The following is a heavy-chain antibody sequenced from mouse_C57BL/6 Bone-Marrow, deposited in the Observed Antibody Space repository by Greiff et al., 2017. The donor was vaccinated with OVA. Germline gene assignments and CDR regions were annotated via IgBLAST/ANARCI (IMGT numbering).Heavy chain of an antibody. CDR2: IYPRSGNT. V-gene: IGHV1-81*01. CDR1: GYTFTSYG. CDR3: ARILNYYGSSSWFAY. Sequence: VKLMESGAELARPGASVKLSCKASGYTFTSYGISWVKQRTGQGLEWIGEIYPRSGNTYYNEKFKGKATLTADKSSSTAYMELRSLTSEDSAVYFCARILNYYGSSSWFAYWGQGTLVTVSA. J-gene: IGHJ3*01. D-gene: IGHD1-1*01.